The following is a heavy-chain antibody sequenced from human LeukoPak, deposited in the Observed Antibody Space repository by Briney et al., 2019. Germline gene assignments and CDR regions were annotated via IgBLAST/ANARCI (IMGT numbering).Heavy chain of an antibody. J-gene: IGHJ4*02. CDR2: IYSGGST. D-gene: IGHD3-22*01. CDR3: AKVARRYYDSSYYFDY. Sequence: PGGSLRLSCAASGFTVSSNYMSWVRQAPGKGLEWVSVIYSGGSTYYADSVKGRFTISRDNSKNTLYLQMNSLRAEDTAVYYCAKVARRYYDSSYYFDYWGQGTLVTVSS. CDR1: GFTVSSNY. V-gene: IGHV3-53*01.